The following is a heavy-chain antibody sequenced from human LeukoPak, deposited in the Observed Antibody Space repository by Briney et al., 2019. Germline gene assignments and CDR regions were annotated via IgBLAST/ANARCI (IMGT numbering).Heavy chain of an antibody. J-gene: IGHJ2*01. CDR3: ARDPGGEVPHWYFDL. D-gene: IGHD3-16*01. CDR2: IYYSGST. CDR1: GGSISSGDYY. Sequence: PSETLSLTCTVSGGSISSGDYYWSWIRQPPGKGLEWIGYIYYSGSTYYNPSLKSRVTISVDTSKNQFSLKLSSVTAADTAVYYCARDPGGEVPHWYFDLWGRGTLVTVSS. V-gene: IGHV4-30-4*02.